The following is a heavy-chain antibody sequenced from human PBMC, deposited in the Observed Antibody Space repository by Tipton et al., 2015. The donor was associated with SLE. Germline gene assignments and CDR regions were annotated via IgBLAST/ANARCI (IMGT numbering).Heavy chain of an antibody. CDR3: ARRDQLLRSLAYYYYMDV. D-gene: IGHD3-3*01. CDR2: IYYSGST. J-gene: IGHJ6*03. Sequence: TLSLTCTVSGGSISSSSYYWGWIRQPPGKGLEWIGSIYYSGSTYYNPSLKSRVTISVDTSKNQFSLKLGSVTAADTAVYYCARRDQLLRSLAYYYYMDVWGKGTTVTVSS. V-gene: IGHV4-39*01. CDR1: GGSISSSSYY.